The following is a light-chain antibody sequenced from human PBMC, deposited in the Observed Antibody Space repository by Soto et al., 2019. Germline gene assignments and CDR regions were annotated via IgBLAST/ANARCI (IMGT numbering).Light chain of an antibody. Sequence: EIVLTQSPGTLSLSPGERATLSCRASQTISSIYLAWYQQQPGQAPRLLIYGASSRATGIPDRFSGSGSGTDFTLTITRLEPEDFAVYYCQQCGNSPTFGQGTKVEIK. CDR1: QTISSIY. CDR2: GAS. CDR3: QQCGNSPT. V-gene: IGKV3-20*01. J-gene: IGKJ1*01.